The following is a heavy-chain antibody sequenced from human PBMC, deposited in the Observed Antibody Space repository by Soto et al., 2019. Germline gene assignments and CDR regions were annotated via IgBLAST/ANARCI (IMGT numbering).Heavy chain of an antibody. J-gene: IGHJ2*01. D-gene: IGHD6-13*01. CDR2: IYNSGST. CDR3: ARGYRTSWYGFDL. V-gene: IGHV4-61*01. Sequence: QAQLQESGPGPVKPSETLSLTCTVSAGSVRGDTHYWSWIRQPPGKGLEWIGYIYNSGSTNYNPSLKSRATISVDTSKNPFPLKLSSVTAADTAVYYCARGYRTSWYGFDLWGRGTLVTVSS. CDR1: AGSVRGDTHY.